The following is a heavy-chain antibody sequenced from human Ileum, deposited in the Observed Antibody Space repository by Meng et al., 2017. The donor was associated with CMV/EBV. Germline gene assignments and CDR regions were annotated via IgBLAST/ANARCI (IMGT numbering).Heavy chain of an antibody. Sequence: GESLKISCAVSGFTFSDNYMDWVRQAPGKGLEWVARSRNKANGYTTEYAASVKGRFTISRDESRTSLYLQMNSLETEDTAVYFCTRDISGVLEIPHTAFDIWGQGTMVTVSS. CDR1: GFTFSDNY. J-gene: IGHJ3*02. CDR2: SRNKANGYTT. CDR3: TRDISGVLEIPHTAFDI. D-gene: IGHD3-3*01. V-gene: IGHV3-72*01.